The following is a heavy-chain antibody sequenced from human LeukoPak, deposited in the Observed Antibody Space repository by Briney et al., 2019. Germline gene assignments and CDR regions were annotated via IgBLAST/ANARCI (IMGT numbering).Heavy chain of an antibody. CDR1: GFTFSSYA. CDR3: AKVREQLVCDY. J-gene: IGHJ4*02. Sequence: GGSLRLSCAASGFTFSSYAMHWVRQAPGKGLEWVAVISYDGSNKYYADSVKGRFTISRDNSKNTLYLQMNSLRAEDTALYYCAKVREQLVCDYWGQGTRVTVSS. CDR2: ISYDGSNK. V-gene: IGHV3-30-3*01. D-gene: IGHD6-13*01.